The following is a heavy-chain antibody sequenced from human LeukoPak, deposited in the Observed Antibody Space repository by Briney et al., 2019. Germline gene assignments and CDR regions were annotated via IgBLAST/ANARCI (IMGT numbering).Heavy chain of an antibody. J-gene: IGHJ4*02. D-gene: IGHD3-10*01. Sequence: ASVKVSCKASGYTFTSYDINWVRQATGQGLEWMGWMKPNSGNTGYAQKFQGRVTMTRNTSISTAYMGLSSLRSEDTAVYYCARSKGARFRELLNYWGQGTLVTVSS. CDR1: GYTFTSYD. CDR2: MKPNSGNT. CDR3: ARSKGARFRELLNY. V-gene: IGHV1-8*01.